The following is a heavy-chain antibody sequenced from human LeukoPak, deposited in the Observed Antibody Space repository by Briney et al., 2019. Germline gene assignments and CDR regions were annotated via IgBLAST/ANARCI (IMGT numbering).Heavy chain of an antibody. CDR1: GFTFSSYA. CDR3: ARAYSSSWYAGY. V-gene: IGHV3-30-3*01. J-gene: IGHJ4*02. Sequence: PGRSLRLLCAASGFTFSSYAMHCVRQAPSKGLEWVAIISYDENNKYYADPVKGRCTISRENSENTLYTKMSVRRGEDTAIYYCARAYSSSWYAGYWGQGTLVTVSS. CDR2: ISYDENNK. D-gene: IGHD6-13*01.